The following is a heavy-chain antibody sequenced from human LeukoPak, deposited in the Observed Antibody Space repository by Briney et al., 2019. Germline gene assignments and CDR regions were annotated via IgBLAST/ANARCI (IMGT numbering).Heavy chain of an antibody. CDR2: ISGSGGST. CDR1: GFTFSSYA. V-gene: IGHV3-23*01. J-gene: IGHJ4*02. Sequence: PGGSLRLSCAASGFTFSSYAMSWVRQAPGKGLEWVSTISGSGGSTYYADSVKGRFTISRDNSKNTLYLQMNSLRAEGTAVYYCAKVQHSGSYYYYFDYWGQGTLVTVSS. CDR3: AKVQHSGSYYYYFDY. D-gene: IGHD1-26*01.